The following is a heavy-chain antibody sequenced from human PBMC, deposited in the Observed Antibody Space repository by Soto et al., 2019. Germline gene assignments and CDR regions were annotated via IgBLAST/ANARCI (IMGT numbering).Heavy chain of an antibody. V-gene: IGHV1-18*01. Sequence: ASVKVSCKASGFTFTNYGISWVRQALGQGLEWMGWISAYKGNTNYAQKFQGRVTMTTDTSTSTAYMELRSLRSDDTAVYYCASRSGQLPYYFDYWGQGTLVTVSS. CDR1: GFTFTNYG. CDR2: ISAYKGNT. J-gene: IGHJ4*02. CDR3: ASRSGQLPYYFDY. D-gene: IGHD6-6*01.